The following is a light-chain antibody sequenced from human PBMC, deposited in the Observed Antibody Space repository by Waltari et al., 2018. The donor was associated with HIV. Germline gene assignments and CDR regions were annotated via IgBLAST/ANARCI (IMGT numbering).Light chain of an antibody. J-gene: IGLJ1*01. CDR2: TNN. CDR1: TSNIGDNT. Sequence: QSVLTQPPSASGTPGQRVTISCSGTTSNIGDNTVNWYQQLPGAAPKLLIHTNNPRPSGVPVRFSGSRSGTSASLAISGLQSEDEADYYCATWDNSQIGFYVFGTGTKVTVL. V-gene: IGLV1-44*01. CDR3: ATWDNSQIGFYV.